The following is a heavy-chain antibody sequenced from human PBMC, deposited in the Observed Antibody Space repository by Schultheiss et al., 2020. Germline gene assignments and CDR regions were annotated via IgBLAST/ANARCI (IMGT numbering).Heavy chain of an antibody. CDR3: VTGSSTSCCPTYYYYGMDV. Sequence: GGSLRLSCAASGFTFRSFWMHWVRQAPGKGLEYVSAISSNGGSTYYADSVKGRFTISRDNSKNTLYLQMSSLRAEDTAVYYCVTGSSTSCCPTYYYYGMDVWGQGTTVTVSS. V-gene: IGHV3-64D*06. CDR1: GFTFRSFW. CDR2: ISSNGGST. D-gene: IGHD2-2*01. J-gene: IGHJ6*02.